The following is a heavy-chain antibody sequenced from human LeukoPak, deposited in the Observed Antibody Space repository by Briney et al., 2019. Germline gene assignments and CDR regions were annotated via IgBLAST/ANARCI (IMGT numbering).Heavy chain of an antibody. CDR2: IYPGDSDT. V-gene: IGHV5-51*01. CDR1: GYSFSTYW. Sequence: GESLKISCKASGYSFSTYWIGWVRQMPGKGLEWMGIIYPGDSDTKYSPSFQGQVIISADKSSSTAYLQWSSLKASDTAMYYCARQDMKPAYCSSTSCVWFDPWGQGTLVTVSS. CDR3: ARQDMKPAYCSSTSCVWFDP. J-gene: IGHJ5*02. D-gene: IGHD2-2*01.